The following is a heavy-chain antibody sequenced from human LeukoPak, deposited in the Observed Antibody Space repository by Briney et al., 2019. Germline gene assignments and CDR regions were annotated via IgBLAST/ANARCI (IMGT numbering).Heavy chain of an antibody. D-gene: IGHD6-13*01. CDR2: ISYDGSNK. CDR1: GFTLSSYA. V-gene: IGHV3-30*18. Sequence: GGSLRLSCAASGFTLSSYAMSWVRQAPGKGLEWVAVISYDGSNKYYADSVKGRFTISRDNSKNTLYLQMNSLRAEDTAVYYCAKGNIAAAGWFDPWGQGTLVTVSS. CDR3: AKGNIAAAGWFDP. J-gene: IGHJ5*02.